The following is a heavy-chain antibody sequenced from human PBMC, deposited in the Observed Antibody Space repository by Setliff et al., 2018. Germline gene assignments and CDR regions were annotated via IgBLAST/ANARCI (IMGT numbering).Heavy chain of an antibody. V-gene: IGHV4-59*02. Sequence: SETLSLTCSVSGDSVSFSYWSWIRQPPGRGLEWIGYIYYSGSTDSHPSLKSRVSISIDTSKNQFSLNVRSVTAADTAIYYCAKGRGEMDSWGQGILVTVSS. CDR1: GDSVSFSY. CDR2: IYYSGST. CDR3: AKGRGEMDS. D-gene: IGHD3-10*01. J-gene: IGHJ4*02.